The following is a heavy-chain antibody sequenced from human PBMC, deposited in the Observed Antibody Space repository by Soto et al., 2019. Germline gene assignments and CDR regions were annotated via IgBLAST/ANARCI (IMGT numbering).Heavy chain of an antibody. CDR1: GGSFSGYY. J-gene: IGHJ6*03. V-gene: IGHV4-34*01. Sequence: PSETLSLTCAVYGGSFSGYYWSWIRQPPGKGLEWIGEINHSGSTNYNPSLKSRVTISVDTSKNQFSLKLSSVTAADTAVYYCARGSAENYYYIHVWGKGTTVTVSS. CDR3: ARGSAENYYYIHV. CDR2: INHSGST.